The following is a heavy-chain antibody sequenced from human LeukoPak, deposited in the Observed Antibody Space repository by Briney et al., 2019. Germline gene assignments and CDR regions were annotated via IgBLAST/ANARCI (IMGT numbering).Heavy chain of an antibody. Sequence: GGSRRLSCAASGFTFSNYNMHWVRQAPGKGLEWVSCISSSSRYIYYADSVKGRFTISRDNAKNSLYLQMNSLRAEDTAVYYCARDPSGEKWLQFNYWGQGTLVTVSS. V-gene: IGHV3-21*01. CDR2: ISSSSRYI. CDR1: GFTFSNYN. D-gene: IGHD5-24*01. CDR3: ARDPSGEKWLQFNY. J-gene: IGHJ4*02.